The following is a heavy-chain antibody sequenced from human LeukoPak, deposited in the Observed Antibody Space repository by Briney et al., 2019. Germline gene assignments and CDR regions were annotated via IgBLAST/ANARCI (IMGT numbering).Heavy chain of an antibody. V-gene: IGHV4-39*01. CDR3: ARGARVTRINWFDP. D-gene: IGHD4-23*01. J-gene: IGHJ5*02. Sequence: SETLSLTCTVSGGSISSSSYYWGWIRQPPGKGLEWIGSIYYSGSTYYNPSLKSRVTTSVDTSKNQFSLKLSSVTAADTAVYYCARGARVTRINWFDPWGQGTLVTVSS. CDR1: GGSISSSSYY. CDR2: IYYSGST.